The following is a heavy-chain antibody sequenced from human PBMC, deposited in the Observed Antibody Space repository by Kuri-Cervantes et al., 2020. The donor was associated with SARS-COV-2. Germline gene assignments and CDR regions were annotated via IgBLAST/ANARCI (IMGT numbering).Heavy chain of an antibody. CDR3: ARTPTVTTYYFDY. D-gene: IGHD4-17*01. V-gene: IGHV1-69*04. CDR1: GGTFSHYA. Sequence: SVKVSCKASGGTFSHYAISWVRQAPGQGLEWMGRIIPILGTANYAQKFQGRVTITADKSTSTAYMELSSLRSEDTAVYYCARTPTVTTYYFDYWGQGTLVTVSS. CDR2: IIPILGTA. J-gene: IGHJ4*02.